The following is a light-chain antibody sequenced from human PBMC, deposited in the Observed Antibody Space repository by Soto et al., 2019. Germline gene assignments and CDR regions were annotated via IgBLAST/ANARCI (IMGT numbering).Light chain of an antibody. CDR3: QQYGRSPWT. CDR2: GAS. Sequence: EIVLTQSPGTLSLSPGERATLSCRASQSVSSSYLAWYQKKPGQAPRLLIYGASSRATGIPDRFSGSGSGTDFTLTISRLEPEDLVVYYCQQYGRSPWTFGQGTKVEIK. CDR1: QSVSSSY. V-gene: IGKV3-20*01. J-gene: IGKJ1*01.